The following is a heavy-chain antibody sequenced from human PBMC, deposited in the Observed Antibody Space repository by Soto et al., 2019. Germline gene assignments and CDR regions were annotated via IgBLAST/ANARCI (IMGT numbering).Heavy chain of an antibody. CDR3: ARVSMIYGSGSYPDFDY. CDR1: GYTFTSYD. D-gene: IGHD3-10*01. CDR2: MNPNSGNT. Sequence: ASVKVSCKASGYTFTSYDINWVRQATGQGLEWMGWMNPNSGNTGYAQKFQGRVTMTRNTSISTAYMELSSLRSEDTAVYYCARVSMIYGSGSYPDFDYWGQGTLVTVSS. V-gene: IGHV1-8*01. J-gene: IGHJ4*02.